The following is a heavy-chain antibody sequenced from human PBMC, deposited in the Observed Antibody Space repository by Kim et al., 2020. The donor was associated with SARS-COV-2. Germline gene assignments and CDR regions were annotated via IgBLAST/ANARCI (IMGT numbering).Heavy chain of an antibody. D-gene: IGHD3-3*01. CDR3: ARDNPPSYYDFWSGYYGDFDY. J-gene: IGHJ4*02. CDR2: ISYDGSNK. Sequence: GGSLRLSCVASGFTFSSYAMHWVRQAPGKGLEWVAVISYDGSNKYYADSVKGRFTISRDNSKNTLYLQMNSLRAEDTAVYYCARDNPPSYYDFWSGYYGDFDYWGQGTLVTVSS. V-gene: IGHV3-30*04. CDR1: GFTFSSYA.